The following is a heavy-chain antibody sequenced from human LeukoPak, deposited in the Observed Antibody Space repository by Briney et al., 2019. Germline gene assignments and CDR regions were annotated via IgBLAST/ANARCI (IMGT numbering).Heavy chain of an antibody. CDR1: GGSISNYY. V-gene: IGHV4-59*08. Sequence: SETLSLTCTVSGGSISNYYWSWIRQPPGKGLEWIGYIYHSDISNYNPSLNSRVTMSVDTSRNHFSLQLSSVTVADTAVYYCARHANYGSGSYYGWFHPWGQGTLVTVSS. CDR2: IYHSDIS. CDR3: ARHANYGSGSYYGWFHP. D-gene: IGHD3-10*01. J-gene: IGHJ5*02.